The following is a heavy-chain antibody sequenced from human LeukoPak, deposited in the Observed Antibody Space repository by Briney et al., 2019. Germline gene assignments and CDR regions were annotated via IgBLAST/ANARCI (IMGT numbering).Heavy chain of an antibody. Sequence: GASVKVSCKASGYTFTSYDINWVRQATGQGLEWMGWMNPNSGNTGYAQKFQGRVAMTRNTSISTAYMELSSLRSEDTAVYYCARSWGGTTVLYYCYGMDVWGQGTTVTVSS. CDR3: ARSWGGTTVLYYCYGMDV. V-gene: IGHV1-8*01. J-gene: IGHJ6*02. CDR2: MNPNSGNT. CDR1: GYTFTSYD. D-gene: IGHD1-1*01.